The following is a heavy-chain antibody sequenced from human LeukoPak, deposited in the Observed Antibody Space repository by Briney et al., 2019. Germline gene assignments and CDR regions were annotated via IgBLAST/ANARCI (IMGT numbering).Heavy chain of an antibody. J-gene: IGHJ6*02. CDR1: GGSFSGYY. Sequence: KPSETLSLTCAVYGGSFSGYYWSWIRQPPGKGLEWIGEINHSGSTNYNPSLKSRVTISVDTSKNQFSLKLSSVTAADTAVYYCARVDGCSSTSCYYYYYYGMDVWGQGTTVTVSS. CDR2: INHSGST. D-gene: IGHD2-2*01. V-gene: IGHV4-34*01. CDR3: ARVDGCSSTSCYYYYYYGMDV.